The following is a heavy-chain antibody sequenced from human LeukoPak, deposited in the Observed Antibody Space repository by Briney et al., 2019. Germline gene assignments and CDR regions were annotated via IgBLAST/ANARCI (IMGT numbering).Heavy chain of an antibody. CDR1: GYTFTSYD. J-gene: IGHJ4*02. Sequence: ASVKVSCKASGYTFTSYDINWVRPATGQGREWLGWMNPNSGNTGYAQKFQGRVTMTRNNSISTAYMELSSLRSEDTAVYYCARVKYYGGNSLRYWGQGTLVTVSS. CDR3: ARVKYYGGNSLRY. CDR2: MNPNSGNT. D-gene: IGHD4-23*01. V-gene: IGHV1-8*01.